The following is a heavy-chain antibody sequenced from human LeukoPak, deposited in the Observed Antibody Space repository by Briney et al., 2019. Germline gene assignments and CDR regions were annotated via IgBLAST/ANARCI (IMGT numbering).Heavy chain of an antibody. J-gene: IGHJ5*02. CDR3: ARGYYDSNDSNRSNWFDP. D-gene: IGHD3-22*01. V-gene: IGHV3-74*01. Sequence: TGGSLRLSCAASGFTFSSHWMHCVRQAPGKGLVWVSRLNTDGSSTVYADSVKGRFTISRDNAKNTLYLQMNSLRAEDTAVYYCARGYYDSNDSNRSNWFDPWGQGTLVTVSS. CDR2: LNTDGSST. CDR1: GFTFSSHW.